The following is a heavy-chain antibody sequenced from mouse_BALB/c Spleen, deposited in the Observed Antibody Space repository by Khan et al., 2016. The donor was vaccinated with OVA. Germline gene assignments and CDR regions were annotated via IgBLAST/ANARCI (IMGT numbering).Heavy chain of an antibody. V-gene: IGHV1S134*01. CDR2: LYPGNGYT. J-gene: IGHJ2*01. D-gene: IGHD2-14*01. CDR1: GSTFTSYG. CDR3: TTAYYRYYFDY. Sequence: EVQLQESGAELGRPGSSVKLSCKTSGSTFTSYGIKWVKQRPGQGLEWIGYLYPGNGYTEYNERFQGKAILTSDTSSSTAYMPLRSLTTEDSAMYFCTTAYYRYYFDYWGQGTILTVSS.